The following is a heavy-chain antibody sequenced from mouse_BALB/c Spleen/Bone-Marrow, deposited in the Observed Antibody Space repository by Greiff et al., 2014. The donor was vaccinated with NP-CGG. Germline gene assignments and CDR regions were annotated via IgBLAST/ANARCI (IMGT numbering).Heavy chain of an antibody. CDR1: GFTFSNCG. V-gene: IGHV5-6*01. J-gene: IGHJ4*01. CDR3: ARLTPDYAMDY. D-gene: IGHD1-3*01. CDR2: ISSGGSYT. Sequence: VQLKESGGDLVKPGGSLKLSCAASGFTFSNCGMSWVRQTPDKRLEWVATISSGGSYTYFPDSVKGRFTISRDNAKNTLYLQMNSLKSEDAAMYYCARLTPDYAMDYWGQGTSVTVSS.